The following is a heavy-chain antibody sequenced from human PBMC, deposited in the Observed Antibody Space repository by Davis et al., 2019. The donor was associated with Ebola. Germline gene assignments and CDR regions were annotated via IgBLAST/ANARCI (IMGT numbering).Heavy chain of an antibody. Sequence: GESLKISCATSGFRFSDYYMSWVRQAPGKGLEWVSCISSSGNNKYYADSVKGRFTISRDNSKNTLYLQMNSLRAEDTALYYCARSTGQPDYWGPGSLVTVAS. V-gene: IGHV3-11*04. CDR1: GFRFSDYY. CDR2: ISSSGNNK. J-gene: IGHJ4*02. D-gene: IGHD1-14*01. CDR3: ARSTGQPDY.